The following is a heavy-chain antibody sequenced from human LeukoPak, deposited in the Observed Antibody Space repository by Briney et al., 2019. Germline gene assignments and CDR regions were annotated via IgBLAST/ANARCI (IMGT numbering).Heavy chain of an antibody. CDR1: GGTFSSYA. CDR3: ARVGRYCSSTSCYNNWFDP. Sequence: ASVKVPCKASGGTFSSYAISWVRQAPGQGLEWMGGIIPIFGTANYAQKFQGRVTITADESTSTAYMELSSLRSEDTAVYYCARVGRYCSSTSCYNNWFDPWGQGTLVTVSS. CDR2: IIPIFGTA. V-gene: IGHV1-69*13. D-gene: IGHD2-2*02. J-gene: IGHJ5*02.